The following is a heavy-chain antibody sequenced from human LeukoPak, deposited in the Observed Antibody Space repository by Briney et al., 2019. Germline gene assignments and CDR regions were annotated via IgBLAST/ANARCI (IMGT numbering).Heavy chain of an antibody. Sequence: PGGSLRLSCAASGFSFSTYGMVWVRQAPGKGLEWVGVISYDGSNQYYADSVKGRFTISRDNSKNTLYLQMDSLRAEDTAVYYCAKGDFWNGLGEYFLFWGQGILVTVSS. CDR1: GFSFSTYG. CDR3: AKGDFWNGLGEYFLF. V-gene: IGHV3-33*05. D-gene: IGHD3-3*01. CDR2: ISYDGSNQ. J-gene: IGHJ1*01.